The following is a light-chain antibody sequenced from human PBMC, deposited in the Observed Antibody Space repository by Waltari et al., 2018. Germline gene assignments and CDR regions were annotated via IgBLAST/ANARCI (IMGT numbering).Light chain of an antibody. CDR3: QTGGHGTWV. Sequence: QREKGRGNVVMVRGDGSHSKGDEIPGRFSGSSSGAERYLTNSSLQSEDEADYYCQTGGHGTWVFGGGTKLTVL. CDR2: VRGDGSH. J-gene: IGLJ3*02. V-gene: IGLV4-69*01.